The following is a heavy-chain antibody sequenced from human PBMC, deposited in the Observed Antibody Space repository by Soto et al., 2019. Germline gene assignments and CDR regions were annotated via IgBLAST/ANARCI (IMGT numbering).Heavy chain of an antibody. Sequence: QVQLVQSGAEVKKPGASVTVSCKASGYTFTSYDINWVRQATVQGLEWMGLMNPNSGNTGYAQKVQGRVTMTVNTSIITAYMELSSLVSEDTAVYYCARTLYVDNVVYWGQGILVTVSS. D-gene: IGHD4-17*01. CDR2: MNPNSGNT. J-gene: IGHJ4*02. CDR1: GYTFTSYD. V-gene: IGHV1-8*01. CDR3: ARTLYVDNVVY.